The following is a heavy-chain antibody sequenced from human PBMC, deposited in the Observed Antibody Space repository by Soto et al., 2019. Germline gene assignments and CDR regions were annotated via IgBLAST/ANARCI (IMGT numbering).Heavy chain of an antibody. CDR2: IKQDGSEK. CDR1: GFTFSSYW. CDR3: ARDLKSYYGSGSTDY. V-gene: IGHV3-7*01. J-gene: IGHJ4*02. D-gene: IGHD3-10*01. Sequence: GVSLRLSCAASGFTFSSYWMSWVRQAPGKGLEWVANIKQDGSEKYYVDSVKGRFTISRDNAKNSLYLQMNSLRAEDTAVYYCARDLKSYYGSGSTDYWGQGTLVTVSS.